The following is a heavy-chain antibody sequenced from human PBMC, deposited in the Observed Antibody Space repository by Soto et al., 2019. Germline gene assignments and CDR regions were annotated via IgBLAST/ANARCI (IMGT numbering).Heavy chain of an antibody. J-gene: IGHJ6*03. D-gene: IGHD3-3*01. CDR3: ARDHSDHDFWGGLRGHYMAV. CDR1: GFTFTSYS. V-gene: IGHV3-48*01. Sequence: PGGSLRLSCAASGFTFTSYSMNWVRQAPGKGLEWVSYIRGTTHYADSVKGRFTISRDNARSSLYLQMNSLRADDTAVYYCARDHSDHDFWGGLRGHYMAVGGKGTPVTVSS. CDR2: IRGTT.